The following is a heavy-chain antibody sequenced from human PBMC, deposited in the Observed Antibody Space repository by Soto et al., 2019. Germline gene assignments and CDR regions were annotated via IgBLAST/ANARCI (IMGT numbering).Heavy chain of an antibody. D-gene: IGHD6-13*01. Sequence: PGGSLRLSCAASGFTFSSYGMHWVRQAPGKGLEWVAVIWYDGSNKYYADSVKGRFTISRDNSKNTLYLQMNSLRAEDTAVYYCARDALTGYSSSWYPTASYFDTNWGQGTLVTVSS. V-gene: IGHV3-33*01. J-gene: IGHJ4*02. CDR1: GFTFSSYG. CDR3: ARDALTGYSSSWYPTASYFDTN. CDR2: IWYDGSNK.